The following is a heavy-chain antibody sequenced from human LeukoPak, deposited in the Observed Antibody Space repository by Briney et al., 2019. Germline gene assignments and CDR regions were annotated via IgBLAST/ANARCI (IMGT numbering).Heavy chain of an antibody. V-gene: IGHV3-9*01. CDR3: AKDPNYDFWSGYYNGGFDY. CDR1: GFTFSSYS. CDR2: ISWNSGSI. D-gene: IGHD3-3*01. Sequence: GGSLRLSCAASGFTFSSYSMNWVRQAPGKGLEWVSGISWNSGSIGYADSVKGRFTISRDNAKNSLYLQMNSLRAEDTALYYCAKDPNYDFWSGYYNGGFDYWGQGTLVTVSS. J-gene: IGHJ4*02.